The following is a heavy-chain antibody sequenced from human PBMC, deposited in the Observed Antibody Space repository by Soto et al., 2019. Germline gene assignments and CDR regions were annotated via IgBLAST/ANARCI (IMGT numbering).Heavy chain of an antibody. J-gene: IGHJ4*02. CDR1: GFTFDDYA. V-gene: IGHV3-9*01. CDR2: ISWNSGSI. Sequence: GGSLRLSCAASGFTFDDYAMHWVRQAPGKGLEWVSGISWNSGSIGYADSVKGRFTISRDNAKNSLYLQMNSLRAEDTALYYCAKDIGSYYYGSGSHPDYWGQGTLVTVSS. CDR3: AKDIGSYYYGSGSHPDY. D-gene: IGHD3-10*01.